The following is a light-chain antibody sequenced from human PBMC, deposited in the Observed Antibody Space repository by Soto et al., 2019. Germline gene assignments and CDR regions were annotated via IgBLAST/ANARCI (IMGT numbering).Light chain of an antibody. CDR1: SSNIGAGFD. J-gene: IGLJ1*01. CDR2: NNN. V-gene: IGLV1-40*01. CDR3: QSYDSSLSAYV. Sequence: QSVLTQPPSVSGAPGQRVTIYCTGGSSNIGAGFDVHWYQQLPRTAPKLLIYNNNNRPSGVPDRFSVSRSATSASLAITGIQAADEADYYCQSYDSSLSAYVFGTGTKLTVL.